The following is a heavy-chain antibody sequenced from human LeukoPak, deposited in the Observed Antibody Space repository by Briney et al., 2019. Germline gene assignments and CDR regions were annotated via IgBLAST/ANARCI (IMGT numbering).Heavy chain of an antibody. CDR2: INPNSGGT. CDR1: GYTFTGYY. J-gene: IGHJ4*02. CDR3: ARDPKLLWFGELEYYFNY. Sequence: ASVKVSCKASGYTFTGYYMHWVRQAPGQGLEWMGWINPNSGGTNYAQKFQGRVTMTRDTSISTAYMELSRLRSDDTAVYYCARDPKLLWFGELEYYFNYWGQGTLVTVSS. V-gene: IGHV1-2*02. D-gene: IGHD3-10*01.